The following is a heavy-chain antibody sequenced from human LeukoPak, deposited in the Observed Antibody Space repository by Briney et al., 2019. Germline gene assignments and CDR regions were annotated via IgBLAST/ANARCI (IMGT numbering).Heavy chain of an antibody. CDR1: GFTFSSYG. Sequence: GGSLRLSCAASGFTFSSYGMHWVRQAPGKGLEWVAVISYDGSNKYYADSVKGRFTISRDNSKNTLYLQMNSLRAEDTAVYYCVKDKRVYFDWLLSHFDYWGQGTLVTVSS. J-gene: IGHJ4*02. D-gene: IGHD3-9*01. CDR2: ISYDGSNK. V-gene: IGHV3-30*18. CDR3: VKDKRVYFDWLLSHFDY.